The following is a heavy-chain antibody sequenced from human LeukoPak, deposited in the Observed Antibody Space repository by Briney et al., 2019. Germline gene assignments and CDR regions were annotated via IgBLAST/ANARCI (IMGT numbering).Heavy chain of an antibody. CDR3: AKSDIIVVSDAKGNWFDP. D-gene: IGHD2-2*01. Sequence: PGGSLRLSCAASGFIFSNYGMHWVRQTPAKGLEWVAFIRNDGSMKYYADSVKGRFTISRDNSKNTLYLQMNNLRTEDMAVCYCAKSDIIVVSDAKGNWFDPWGQGSLVTVSS. CDR2: IRNDGSMK. V-gene: IGHV3-30*02. J-gene: IGHJ5*02. CDR1: GFIFSNYG.